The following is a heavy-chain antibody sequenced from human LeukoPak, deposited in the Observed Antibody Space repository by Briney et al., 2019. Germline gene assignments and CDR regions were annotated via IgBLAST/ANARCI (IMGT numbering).Heavy chain of an antibody. CDR1: RYTFTGYY. CDR2: INPNSGGT. Sequence: AAVKVSCQPSRYTFTGYYMHWVRQAPGQGLEWMGWINPNSGGTNYAQKFQGRVTMTRDTSVSTAYMELSRLRSDDTAVYYCARDSTLDAFDIWGQGTMVTVSS. V-gene: IGHV1-2*02. CDR3: ARDSTLDAFDI. J-gene: IGHJ3*02.